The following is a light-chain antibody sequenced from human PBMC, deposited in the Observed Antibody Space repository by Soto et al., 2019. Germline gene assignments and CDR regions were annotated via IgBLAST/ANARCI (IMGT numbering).Light chain of an antibody. CDR2: DVS. CDR3: QQYSSYWT. J-gene: IGKJ1*01. Sequence: IQMTQSPSTVSAYVGDSVTITFLASQSITTWLAWYQQRPGKAPKLLIYDVSSLQSGVPSRFSGSGSGTEFTLTISSLQPDDFPTYYCQQYSSYWTFGQGTKVDIK. V-gene: IGKV1-5*01. CDR1: QSITTW.